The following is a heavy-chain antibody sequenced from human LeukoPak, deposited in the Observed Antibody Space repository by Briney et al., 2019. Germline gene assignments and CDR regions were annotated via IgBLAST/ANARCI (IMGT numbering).Heavy chain of an antibody. J-gene: IGHJ5*02. CDR3: ARDWAPLSGNYYDAWFDP. D-gene: IGHD1-26*01. V-gene: IGHV1-18*01. CDR1: GFTFTNSA. CDR2: ISADNGNT. Sequence: ASVKVSCKASGFTFTNSAVQWVRQAPGQGLEWMGWISADNGNTKYAQKLHGRVTMTTDTSTSTAYMELRSLRSDDTAVYYCARDWAPLSGNYYDAWFDPWGQGTLVTVSS.